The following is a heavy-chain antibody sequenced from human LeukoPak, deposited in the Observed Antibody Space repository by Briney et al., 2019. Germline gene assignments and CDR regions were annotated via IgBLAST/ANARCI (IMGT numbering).Heavy chain of an antibody. CDR1: GFTFSSYS. V-gene: IGHV3-48*01. J-gene: IGHJ4*02. D-gene: IGHD2-2*01. CDR3: AKARWGALGYCSSTSCYAGGH. Sequence: PGGSLRLSCAASGFTFSSYSMNRVRQAPGKGLERVSYISSSSSTIYYADSVKGRFTISRDNAKNSLYLQMNSLRAEDTAVYYCAKARWGALGYCSSTSCYAGGHWGQGTLVTVSS. CDR2: ISSSSSTI.